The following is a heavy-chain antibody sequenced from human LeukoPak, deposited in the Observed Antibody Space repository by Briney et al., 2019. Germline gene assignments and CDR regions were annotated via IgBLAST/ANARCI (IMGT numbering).Heavy chain of an antibody. CDR1: GFIFSSYA. V-gene: IGHV3-43*02. CDR2: ISGDGSRT. Sequence: GGSLRLSCAASGFIFSSYAMHWVRQAPGKGLEWVSLISGDGSRTYYADSVKGRFTISRDNSKNSLYLQMNSLRTEDTAFYYCAKVRPTRFVESSGWLELGYWGQGTLVTVSS. D-gene: IGHD6-19*01. J-gene: IGHJ4*02. CDR3: AKVRPTRFVESSGWLELGY.